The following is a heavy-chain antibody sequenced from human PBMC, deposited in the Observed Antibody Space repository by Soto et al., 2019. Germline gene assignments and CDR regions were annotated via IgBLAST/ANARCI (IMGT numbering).Heavy chain of an antibody. CDR1: GGTFSSYA. J-gene: IGHJ5*02. D-gene: IGHD6-13*01. V-gene: IGHV1-69*01. CDR2: IIPIFGTA. Sequence: QVQLVQSGAEVKKPGSSVKVSCKASGGTFSSYAISWVRQAPGQGLEWMGGIIPIFGTANYAQKFQGRVTITADESTSTAYMELSSLRSEDTAVYYCARITTGIAAAVEPLGWFDPWGQGTLVTVSS. CDR3: ARITTGIAAAVEPLGWFDP.